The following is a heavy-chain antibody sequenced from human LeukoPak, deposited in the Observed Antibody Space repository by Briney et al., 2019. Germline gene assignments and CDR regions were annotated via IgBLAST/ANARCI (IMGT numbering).Heavy chain of an antibody. CDR2: IYWDDDK. Sequence: SGPTLVNPTQPLTLTCTFSGFSLSTSEVGVGWIRQPPGKALEWLALIYWDDDKRYSPSLKTRLTITKDTSKNQVVLTMTNMDPVDTATYYCAHLTGKWLPVDYWGQGTLVTVSS. D-gene: IGHD1-20*01. J-gene: IGHJ4*02. CDR3: AHLTGKWLPVDY. V-gene: IGHV2-5*02. CDR1: GFSLSTSEVG.